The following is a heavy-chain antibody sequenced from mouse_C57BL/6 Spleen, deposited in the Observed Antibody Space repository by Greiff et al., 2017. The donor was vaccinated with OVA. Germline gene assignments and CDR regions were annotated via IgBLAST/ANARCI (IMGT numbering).Heavy chain of an antibody. J-gene: IGHJ4*01. CDR1: GYTFTSYW. D-gene: IGHD2-4*01. CDR2: IDPSDSYT. Sequence: QVQLQQPGAELVMPGASVKLSCKASGYTFTSYWMHWVKQRPGQGLEWIGEIDPSDSYTNYNQKFKGKSTLTVDKSSSTAYMQLSSLTSEDSAVYYCARSGGLRRDAMDYWGQGTSVTVSS. CDR3: ARSGGLRRDAMDY. V-gene: IGHV1-69*01.